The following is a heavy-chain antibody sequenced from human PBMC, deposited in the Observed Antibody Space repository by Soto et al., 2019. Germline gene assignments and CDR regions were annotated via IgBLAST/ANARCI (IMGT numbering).Heavy chain of an antibody. CDR2: INHSGST. J-gene: IGHJ6*02. CDR3: ANMGIVVTNSPYYYYYGMDV. D-gene: IGHD5-12*01. Sequence: PSETLSLTCAVYGGSFSGYYWSWIRQPPGKGLEWIGEINHSGSTNYNPSLKSRVTISVDTSKNQFSLKLSSVTAADTAVYYCANMGIVVTNSPYYYYYGMDVWGQGTTVTVSS. V-gene: IGHV4-34*01. CDR1: GGSFSGYY.